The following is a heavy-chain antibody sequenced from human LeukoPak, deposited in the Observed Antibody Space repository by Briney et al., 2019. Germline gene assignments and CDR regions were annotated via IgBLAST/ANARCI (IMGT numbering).Heavy chain of an antibody. CDR2: IYYSGST. D-gene: IGHD6-13*01. J-gene: IGHJ4*02. CDR1: GGSLSSSSYY. V-gene: IGHV4-39*01. CDR3: ASSFIVAAGTFFFDY. Sequence: SETLSLTCTVPGGSLSSSSYYWGWIRQPPGKGLEWIGSIYYSGSTYYNPSLKSRVTISVDTSKNQFSLKVSSVTAADTAVYYCASSFIVAAGTFFFDYWGQGTLVTVSS.